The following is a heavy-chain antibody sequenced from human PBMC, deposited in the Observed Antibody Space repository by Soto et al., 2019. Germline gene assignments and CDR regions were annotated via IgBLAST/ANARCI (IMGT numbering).Heavy chain of an antibody. V-gene: IGHV3-7*03. CDR2: INQYGSVK. Sequence: EVHLVESGGNLVQPGGSLRLSCAASGFALSPFWMRWVRQAPGKGLEWVASINQYGSVKHYVDSVRGRFIISRDNAKNSRYLHMNSLSAEDTDVYYCERLTGAVTTFVYWGQGAPVTVSS. CDR3: ERLTGAVTTFVY. D-gene: IGHD1-1*01. CDR1: GFALSPFW. J-gene: IGHJ4*02.